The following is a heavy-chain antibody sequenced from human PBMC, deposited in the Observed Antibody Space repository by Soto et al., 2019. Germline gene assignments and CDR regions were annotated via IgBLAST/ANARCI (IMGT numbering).Heavy chain of an antibody. V-gene: IGHV3-23*01. CDR2: ISVSGGST. J-gene: IGHJ1*01. Sequence: GVYLRLSCAASGFTFSSYAMSWVRQAPGQGLEKDTAISVSGGSTYYADTVKCRFTISRDNSKNTLYLQMNSLRAEDTAVYYCATSTKGIAVAGLYYPHWGQGTLVTVSS. D-gene: IGHD6-19*01. CDR1: GFTFSSYA. CDR3: ATSTKGIAVAGLYYPH.